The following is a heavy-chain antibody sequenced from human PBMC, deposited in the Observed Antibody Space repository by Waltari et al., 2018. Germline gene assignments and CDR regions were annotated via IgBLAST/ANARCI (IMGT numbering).Heavy chain of an antibody. D-gene: IGHD2-15*01. Sequence: QVQLQESGPGLVKPSETLSLTCDVSGYSISSGYYWGWIRQPPGKGLEWIGSIYHSGTTDYNPSLKSRATITIDTSKNQFSLKLRSVTAADTAVYYCAREGVVVAASALDWFDPWGQGILVTVSS. V-gene: IGHV4-38-2*02. J-gene: IGHJ5*02. CDR2: IYHSGTT. CDR3: AREGVVVAASALDWFDP. CDR1: GYSISSGYY.